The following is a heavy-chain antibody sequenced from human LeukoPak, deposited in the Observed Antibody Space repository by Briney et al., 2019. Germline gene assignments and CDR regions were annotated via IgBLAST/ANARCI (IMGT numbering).Heavy chain of an antibody. CDR2: IYYSGST. D-gene: IGHD3-10*01. CDR3: ARDSLMVRGTDY. J-gene: IGHJ4*02. CDR1: GGSISSGGYY. Sequence: SETLSLTCTVSGGSISSGGYYWSWIRQHPGKGLEWIGYIYYSGSTYYNPSLKSRVAISVDTSKNQFSLKLSSVTAADTALYYCARDSLMVRGTDYWGQGTLVTVSS. V-gene: IGHV4-31*03.